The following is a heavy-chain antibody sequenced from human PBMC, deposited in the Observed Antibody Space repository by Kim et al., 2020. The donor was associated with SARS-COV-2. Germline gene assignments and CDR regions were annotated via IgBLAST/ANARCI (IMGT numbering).Heavy chain of an antibody. Sequence: GGSLRLSCAPSGFSVRNTYLSWVRQAPGKGLEWVSLIFSDGRTFYADSVKGRFTVSKDNSKDTLYLQMNSLGAEDTAVYFCARAGDYDSSGYYF. D-gene: IGHD3-22*01. CDR2: IFSDGRT. J-gene: IGHJ2*01. CDR3: ARAGDYDSSGYYF. CDR1: GFSVRNTY. V-gene: IGHV3-66*01.